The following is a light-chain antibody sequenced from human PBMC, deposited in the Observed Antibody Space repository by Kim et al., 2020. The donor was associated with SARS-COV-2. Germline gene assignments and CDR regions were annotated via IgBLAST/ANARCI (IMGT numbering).Light chain of an antibody. Sequence: DIQMTQSPSSLSASVGDRVTITCQASQDISNYLNWYQQKPGKAPKLLIYDASNVETGVPSRFSGSGSGTDFTFTISSLQPEDSATFYCQQYDNLPLTFGGGAKVDSK. CDR2: DAS. CDR3: QQYDNLPLT. J-gene: IGKJ4*01. V-gene: IGKV1-33*01. CDR1: QDISNY.